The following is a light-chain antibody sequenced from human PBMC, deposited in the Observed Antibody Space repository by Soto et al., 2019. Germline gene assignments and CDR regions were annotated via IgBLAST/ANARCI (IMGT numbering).Light chain of an antibody. V-gene: IGLV2-11*01. CDR1: SSYVGTYTY. Sequence: QSVLSQPRSVSGSPGQSFTISCTGTSSYVGTYTYVSWYQQHPGKAPKLIIYDVIKRPSGVPDRFSGSKSGNTASLTISGLQAEDEADYYCCSYAGSYTNVFGTGTKVTVL. CDR2: DVI. J-gene: IGLJ1*01. CDR3: CSYAGSYTNV.